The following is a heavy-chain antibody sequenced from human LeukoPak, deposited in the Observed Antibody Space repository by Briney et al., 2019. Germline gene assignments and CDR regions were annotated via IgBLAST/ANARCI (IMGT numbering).Heavy chain of an antibody. D-gene: IGHD3-10*01. V-gene: IGHV4-34*01. Sequence: SETLSLTCAVYGGSFSGYYWSWIRQPPGKGLEWIGEINHSGSTNYNPSLKSRVTISVDTSKNQFSLKLSSVTAADTAVYYCARGRRELKYGPDYWGQGTLVTVSS. J-gene: IGHJ4*02. CDR2: INHSGST. CDR1: GGSFSGYY. CDR3: ARGRRELKYGPDY.